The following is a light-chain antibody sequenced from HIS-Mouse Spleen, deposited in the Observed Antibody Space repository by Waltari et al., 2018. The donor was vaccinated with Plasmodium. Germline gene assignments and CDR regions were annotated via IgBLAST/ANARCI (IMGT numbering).Light chain of an antibody. V-gene: IGKV3-15*01. J-gene: IGKJ3*01. CDR1: QSVSSN. CDR2: GAS. CDR3: QQYNNWSFT. Sequence: ELVMPQSPATLSESPGERAPLTCRASQSVSSNLAWYQQKPGQAPRLLIYGASTRATGIPARFSGSGSGTEFTLTISSLQSEDFAVYYCQQYNNWSFTFGPGTKVDIK.